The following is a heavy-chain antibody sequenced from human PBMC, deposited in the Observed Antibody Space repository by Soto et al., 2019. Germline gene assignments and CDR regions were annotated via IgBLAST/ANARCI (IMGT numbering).Heavy chain of an antibody. D-gene: IGHD6-6*01. V-gene: IGHV3-48*03. CDR3: ARYVAALDY. CDR1: GFTFSSYE. Sequence: EVQLVESGGGLVQPGGSLRLSCAASGFTFSSYEMNWVRQAPGKGLEWVSYITSGGHTIYYADSVRGRFTISRDDAKNSLYLEMKSLRTEDTAVYFCARYVAALDYWGRGTLVIVSS. J-gene: IGHJ4*02. CDR2: ITSGGHTI.